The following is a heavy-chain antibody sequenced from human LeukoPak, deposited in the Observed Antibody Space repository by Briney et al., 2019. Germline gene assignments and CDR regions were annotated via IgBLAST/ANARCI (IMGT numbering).Heavy chain of an antibody. CDR2: ISGSGGST. CDR1: GFTFSSYA. D-gene: IGHD3-22*01. CDR3: AKDQSVYYDSSGYYY. V-gene: IGHV3-23*01. Sequence: GGSLRLSCAASGFTFSSYAMSWVRQAPGKGLEWVSAISGSGGSTYYADSGKGRFTISRDNSKNTLYLQMNSLRAEDTAVYYCAKDQSVYYDSSGYYYWGQGTLVTVSS. J-gene: IGHJ4*02.